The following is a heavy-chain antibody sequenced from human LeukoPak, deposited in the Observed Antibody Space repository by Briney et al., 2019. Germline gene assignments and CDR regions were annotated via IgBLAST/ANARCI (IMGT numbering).Heavy chain of an antibody. CDR2: ISLGNSTM. CDR3: ARVGNGRSWDY. Sequence: PGGSLRLSCAASGXTFSSFTVNWARQVPGKGQEWISYISLGNSTMFYADSVKGRFTISRDNAKNSLYLQMNSLRDDDTAVYYCARVGNGRSWDYWGQGTLVSVSS. CDR1: GXTFSSFT. D-gene: IGHD2-15*01. J-gene: IGHJ4*02. V-gene: IGHV3-48*02.